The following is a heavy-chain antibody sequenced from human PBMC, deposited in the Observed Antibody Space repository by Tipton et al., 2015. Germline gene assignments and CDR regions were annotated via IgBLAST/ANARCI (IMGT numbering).Heavy chain of an antibody. Sequence: QLVQSGPEVKKPGSSVKVSCKASGGIFSSYAINWVRQAPGQGLEWMGGMIPIFGTGTYAPKVQGRVTITADRSTSTAYMELSSLKSGDTAVYYWSRGGASDDYYYYAMGFWGQGTTVTVSS. CDR1: GGIFSSYA. D-gene: IGHD3-16*01. J-gene: IGHJ6*02. CDR3: SRGGASDDYYYYAMGF. V-gene: IGHV1-69*06. CDR2: MIPIFGTG.